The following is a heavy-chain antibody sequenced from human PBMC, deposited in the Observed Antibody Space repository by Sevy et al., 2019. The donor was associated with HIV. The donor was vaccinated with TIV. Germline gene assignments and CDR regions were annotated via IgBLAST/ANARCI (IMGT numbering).Heavy chain of an antibody. V-gene: IGHV4-61*02. CDR1: GGSISSGNYY. D-gene: IGHD2-2*01. Sequence: SETLSLTCTVSGGSISSGNYYWSWIRQPAGKGLEWIGRIYTSGSTNYNPSLKSRVTISVETSKNQFSLKLSSVTAADTAVHYCARESGDCSSTSCYEGVFDHWGQGTLVTVSS. J-gene: IGHJ4*02. CDR3: ARESGDCSSTSCYEGVFDH. CDR2: IYTSGST.